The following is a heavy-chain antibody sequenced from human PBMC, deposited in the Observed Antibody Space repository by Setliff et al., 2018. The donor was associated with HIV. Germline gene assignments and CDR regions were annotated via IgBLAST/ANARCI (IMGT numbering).Heavy chain of an antibody. V-gene: IGHV5-51*01. D-gene: IGHD6-13*01. Sequence: GESLKISCQGSGYSFTSYWIGWVRQMPGKGLEWMGIIYPGDADTRYSPSFQGQVTLSADKSISTAYLPWRSLKASDTAMSSCARHLIPGSPRISSSWYYWGQGTLVTVSS. CDR2: IYPGDADT. J-gene: IGHJ4*02. CDR3: ARHLIPGSPRISSSWYY. CDR1: GYSFTSYW.